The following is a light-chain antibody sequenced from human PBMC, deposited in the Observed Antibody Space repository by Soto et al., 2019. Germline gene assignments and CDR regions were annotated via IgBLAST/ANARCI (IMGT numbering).Light chain of an antibody. CDR1: QDISNY. CDR2: DAS. J-gene: IGKJ2*01. Sequence: DIQMTQSPCSLSASVGDRVTITCQASQDISNYLNWYQQKPGKAPKLLIYDASNLETGVPSRFSGSGSGTDFTFTISSLQPKDIATYYCQQYDNLPYTFGQGTKLEIK. CDR3: QQYDNLPYT. V-gene: IGKV1-33*01.